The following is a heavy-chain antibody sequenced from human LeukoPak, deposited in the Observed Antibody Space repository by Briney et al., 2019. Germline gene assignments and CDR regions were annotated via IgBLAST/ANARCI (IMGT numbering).Heavy chain of an antibody. J-gene: IGHJ3*02. Sequence: ASVKVSCKASGYTFTGYYMHWVRQAPGQGLEWMGWINPNSGGTNYAQKFQGRVTMTRDTSISTAYMELSRLRSDDTAVYYCAQRARVYVPRGAFDIWGQGTMVTVSS. CDR2: INPNSGGT. D-gene: IGHD6-6*01. V-gene: IGHV1-2*02. CDR3: AQRARVYVPRGAFDI. CDR1: GYTFTGYY.